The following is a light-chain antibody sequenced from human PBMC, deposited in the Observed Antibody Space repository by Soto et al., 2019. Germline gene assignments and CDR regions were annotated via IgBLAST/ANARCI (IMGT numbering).Light chain of an antibody. CDR3: QQANSFPLT. J-gene: IGKJ4*01. CDR2: GAS. Sequence: DIQMTQSPSSVSASVGDRVTITCRASQGISSWLVWYQQKPGKAPKVLIYGASTLQSGVPSRFSGSGSGTDFTLTINSLQPEDFATYICQQANSFPLTFGGGTRVDIK. CDR1: QGISSW. V-gene: IGKV1-12*01.